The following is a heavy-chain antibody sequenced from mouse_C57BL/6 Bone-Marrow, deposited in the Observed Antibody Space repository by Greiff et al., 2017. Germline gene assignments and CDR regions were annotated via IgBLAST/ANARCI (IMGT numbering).Heavy chain of an antibody. Sequence: VQLQQSGAELVRPGASVKLSCTASGFNIKDDYMHWVKQRPEQGLEWIGWIEPENGDTEYASKFQGKATITADTSSNTAYLQLSSLTSEDTAVYYCTTLPKNYWGQGTTLTVSS. J-gene: IGHJ2*01. CDR3: TTLPKNY. CDR1: GFNIKDDY. V-gene: IGHV14-4*01. D-gene: IGHD2-1*01. CDR2: IEPENGDT.